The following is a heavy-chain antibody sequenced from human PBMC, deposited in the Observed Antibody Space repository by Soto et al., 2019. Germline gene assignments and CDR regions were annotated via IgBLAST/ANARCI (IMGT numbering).Heavy chain of an antibody. Sequence: PGGSLRLSCVASGFTFNNYAMTWVRQAPGKGLEWVSAIGGSGGNTYYADSVKGRFTISRDNSKDTLYLQMNSLRVEDTAVYHCAKASGSSSLLGFDPWGQGTLVTVS. D-gene: IGHD6-6*01. V-gene: IGHV3-23*01. CDR1: GFTFNNYA. J-gene: IGHJ5*02. CDR3: AKASGSSSLLGFDP. CDR2: IGGSGGNT.